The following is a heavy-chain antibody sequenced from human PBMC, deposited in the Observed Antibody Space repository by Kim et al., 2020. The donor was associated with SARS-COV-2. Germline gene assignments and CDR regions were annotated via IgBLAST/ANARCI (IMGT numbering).Heavy chain of an antibody. CDR3: AKRGSSWDDYFDY. CDR1: GFTFSSYG. D-gene: IGHD6-13*01. CDR2: ISYDGSNK. V-gene: IGHV3-30*18. J-gene: IGHJ4*02. Sequence: GGSLRLSCAASGFTFSSYGMHWVRQAPGKGLEWVAVISYDGSNKYYADSVKGRFTISRDNSKNTLYLQMNSLRAEDTAVYYCAKRGSSWDDYFDYWGQGTLVTVSS.